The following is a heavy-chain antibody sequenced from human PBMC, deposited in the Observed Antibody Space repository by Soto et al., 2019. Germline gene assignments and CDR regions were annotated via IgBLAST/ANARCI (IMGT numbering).Heavy chain of an antibody. Sequence: QVQLQESGPGLVKPSQTLSLTCTVSGGSINSGDYYWNWIRQHPGKGLEWIGYIYYSGSTYYNPSLPDRVTISVDTSKNHFSLKLTSVTAADTAVYYCATGGRAFDIWGQGTMVSVSS. CDR2: IYYSGST. D-gene: IGHD3-16*01. CDR3: ATGGRAFDI. V-gene: IGHV4-31*03. CDR1: GGSINSGDYY. J-gene: IGHJ3*02.